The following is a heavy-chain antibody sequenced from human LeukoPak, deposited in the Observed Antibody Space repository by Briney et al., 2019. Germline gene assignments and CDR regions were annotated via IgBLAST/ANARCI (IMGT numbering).Heavy chain of an antibody. CDR1: GYTFTSYD. V-gene: IGHV1-8*01. CDR3: ARGRSYDFWSGPIPPYGMDV. CDR2: MNPNSGNT. D-gene: IGHD3-3*01. Sequence: ASVKVSCKASGYTFTSYDINWVRQATGQGLEWMGWMNPNSGNTGYAQKSQGRVTMTRNTSISTAYMELSSLRSEDTAVYYCARGRSYDFWSGPIPPYGMDVWGQGTTVTVSS. J-gene: IGHJ6*02.